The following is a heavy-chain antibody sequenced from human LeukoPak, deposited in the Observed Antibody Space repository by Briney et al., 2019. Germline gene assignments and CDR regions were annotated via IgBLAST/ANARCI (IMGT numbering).Heavy chain of an antibody. D-gene: IGHD5-18*01. J-gene: IGHJ4*02. CDR1: GSTFSDYY. CDR3: ARAIRGYSHDAL. CDR2: ISGGATDI. V-gene: IGHV3-11*01. Sequence: GGSLRLSCAASGSTFSDYYMSWIRQTPGKGLEWVSYISGGATDIKYVDSVKGRFTVSRDNAKNSVSLQMNSLRAEDTAVYYCARAIRGYSHDALWGQGTLVTVSS.